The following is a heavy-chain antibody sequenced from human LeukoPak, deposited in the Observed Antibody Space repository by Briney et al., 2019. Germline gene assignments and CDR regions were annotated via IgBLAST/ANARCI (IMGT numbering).Heavy chain of an antibody. V-gene: IGHV4-59*01. CDR3: ARETYCAADCYSGFDF. D-gene: IGHD2-21*02. Sequence: SETQSLTCTVSGGSINSYYWSWIRQPPGKGLEWIGYIYYIGSTNYNPSLKSRVTISVDTSKNQFSLKLSSVTAADTAVYYCARETYCAADCYSGFDFWGQGTLVTVSS. CDR1: GGSINSYY. CDR2: IYYIGST. J-gene: IGHJ4*02.